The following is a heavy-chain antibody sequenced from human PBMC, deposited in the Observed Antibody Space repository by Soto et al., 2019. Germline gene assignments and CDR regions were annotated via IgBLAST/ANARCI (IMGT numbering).Heavy chain of an antibody. Sequence: KPSETLSLTCAVYGGSFSGYYWSWIRQPPGKGLEWIGEINHSGSTNYNPSLKSRVTISVDTSKNQFSLQLSSVTAADTAVYFCARARQRDTGRGLDVWGQGTPVTVSS. D-gene: IGHD5-18*01. V-gene: IGHV4-34*01. CDR1: GGSFSGYY. CDR3: ARARQRDTGRGLDV. J-gene: IGHJ6*02. CDR2: INHSGST.